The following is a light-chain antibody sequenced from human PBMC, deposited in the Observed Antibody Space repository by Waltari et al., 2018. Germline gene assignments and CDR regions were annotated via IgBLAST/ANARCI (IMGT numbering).Light chain of an antibody. V-gene: IGKV3-15*01. CDR2: GAT. CDR3: QQYNNWPPWT. CDR1: QSVRNN. J-gene: IGKJ1*01. Sequence: EIVMTQSPATLSVSPGERATLSCRASQSVRNNLIWYQQKPGKAPRLLIDGATTRVTGIPARFSGSGSGTEFTLTISSLQSEDFAVYYCQQYNNWPPWTFGQGTKVEIK.